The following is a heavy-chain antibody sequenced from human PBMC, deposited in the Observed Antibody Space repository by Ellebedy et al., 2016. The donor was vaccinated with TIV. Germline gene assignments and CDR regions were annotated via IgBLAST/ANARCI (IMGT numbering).Heavy chain of an antibody. Sequence: GESLKISXEASGSSFISYWITWVRQMPGKGPEWMGTIDPADSYTNYSPSFQGHITISADKSVSTAYLQWSSLKASDTAIYYCAREVPAYYYHGLHVWGQGTTVTVSS. J-gene: IGHJ6*02. V-gene: IGHV5-10-1*01. CDR1: GSSFISYW. CDR2: IDPADSYT. CDR3: AREVPAYYYHGLHV.